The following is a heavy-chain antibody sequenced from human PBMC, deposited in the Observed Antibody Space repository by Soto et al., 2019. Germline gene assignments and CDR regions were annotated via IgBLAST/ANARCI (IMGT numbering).Heavy chain of an antibody. CDR2: IYHSGTT. CDR3: ARARGNQRMASVDP. Sequence: SETLSLTCTVSPRSISSACYYWIWIRQHPGKGLEWIGYIYHSGTTYYDPSLKSRVTISVDTSKNQFSLKLPSVTAADTAVCYCARARGNQRMASVDPWGEGTLVTLSS. V-gene: IGHV4-31*03. CDR1: PRSISSACYY. D-gene: IGHD2-15*01. J-gene: IGHJ5*02.